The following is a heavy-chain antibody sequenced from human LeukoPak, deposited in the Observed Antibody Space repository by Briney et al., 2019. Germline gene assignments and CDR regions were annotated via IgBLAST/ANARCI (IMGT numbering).Heavy chain of an antibody. CDR2: IYHSGST. Sequence: PSGTLSLTCTVSGGSISSSDWYCWVRQSPGKGLEWIGEIYHSGSTNYNPSLKSRVTISVDKSKNQFSLKLNSVTAADTAVYYCATLYSSGWYGTFDIWGQGTMVTVSS. V-gene: IGHV4-4*02. CDR1: GGSISSSDW. J-gene: IGHJ3*02. CDR3: ATLYSSGWYGTFDI. D-gene: IGHD6-19*01.